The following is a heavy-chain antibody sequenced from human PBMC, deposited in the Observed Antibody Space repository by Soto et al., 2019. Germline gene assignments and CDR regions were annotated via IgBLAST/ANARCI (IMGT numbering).Heavy chain of an antibody. J-gene: IGHJ6*02. D-gene: IGHD2-15*01. Sequence: PVGSLRLSCAASGFTFSSYAMHWVRQAPGKGLEWVAVISYDGSNKYYADSVKGRFTISRDNSKNTLYLQMNSLRAEDTAVYYCARDRGVVVAYGMDVWGQGTTVTVSS. CDR3: ARDRGVVVAYGMDV. V-gene: IGHV3-30-3*01. CDR1: GFTFSSYA. CDR2: ISYDGSNK.